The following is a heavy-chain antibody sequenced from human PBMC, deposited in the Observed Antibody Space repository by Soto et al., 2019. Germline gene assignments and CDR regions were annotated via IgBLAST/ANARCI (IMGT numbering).Heavy chain of an antibody. CDR3: ARNVDYFDP. CDR2: INTCNGNS. CDR1: RYTQTRYV. J-gene: IGHJ5*02. Sequence: AAVQVSCKSSRYTQTRYVLHGVRQATGQWLEWIGWINTCNGNSHYSQKFHGRVTFTRDTSAGTAYMELSSLTSEDAAVCFCARNVDYFDPWGQGTLVTVSS. V-gene: IGHV1-3*04. D-gene: IGHD4-17*01.